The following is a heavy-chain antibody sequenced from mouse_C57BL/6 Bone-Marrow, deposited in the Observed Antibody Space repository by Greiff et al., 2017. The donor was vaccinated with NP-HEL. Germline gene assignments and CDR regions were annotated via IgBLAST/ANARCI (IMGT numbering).Heavy chain of an antibody. Sequence: EVMLVESVAELVRPGASVKLSCTASGFNIKNTYMHWVKQRPEQGLEWIGRIDPANGNTKYAPKFQGKATITADTSSNTAYLQLSSLTSEDTAIYYCASTHYYGSSYGYWGQGTTLTVSS. CDR2: IDPANGNT. V-gene: IGHV14-3*01. J-gene: IGHJ2*01. D-gene: IGHD1-1*01. CDR1: GFNIKNTY. CDR3: ASTHYYGSSYGY.